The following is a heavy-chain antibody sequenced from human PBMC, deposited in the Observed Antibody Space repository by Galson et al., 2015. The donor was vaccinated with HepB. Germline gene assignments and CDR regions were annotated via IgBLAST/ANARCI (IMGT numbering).Heavy chain of an antibody. CDR1: GGSISSYY. V-gene: IGHV4-4*07. CDR2: IYTSGST. D-gene: IGHD3-10*01. J-gene: IGHJ5*02. Sequence: ETLSLTCTVSGGSISSYYWSWIRQPAGKGLEWIGRIYTSGSTNYNPSLKSRVTMSVDTSKNQFSLKLSSVTAADTAVYYCAGSGGNSYYYGSRKKGDWFDPWGQGTLVTVSS. CDR3: AGSGGNSYYYGSRKKGDWFDP.